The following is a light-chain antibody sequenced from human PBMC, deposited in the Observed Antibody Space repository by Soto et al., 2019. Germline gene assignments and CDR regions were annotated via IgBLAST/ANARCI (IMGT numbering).Light chain of an antibody. J-gene: IGKJ1*01. CDR2: GAS. Sequence: IGVSQSPGPPALSPGGRGAPSCRATQSVTSSYLAWYQQKTGQAPRLLIYGASSRATGIPARFSGSGSGTDFTLTISSLEPEDFAVYYCQQRSNWTFGQGTKVDIK. CDR1: QSVTSSY. CDR3: QQRSNWT. V-gene: IGKV3D-20*02.